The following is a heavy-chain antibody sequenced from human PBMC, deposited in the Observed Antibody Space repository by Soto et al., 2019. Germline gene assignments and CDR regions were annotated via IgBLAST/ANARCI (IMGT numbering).Heavy chain of an antibody. D-gene: IGHD4-17*01. V-gene: IGHV3-23*01. Sequence: EVQLLESGGGLVQPGGSLRLSCAASGFTFSSYAMSWVRQAPGKGLEWVSAISGSTYYADSVKGRFTISRDNSKNTLYLQMNSLRAEDTAVYYCARDRTTVTPLDFDYWGQGTLVTVSS. CDR2: ISGST. J-gene: IGHJ4*02. CDR1: GFTFSSYA. CDR3: ARDRTTVTPLDFDY.